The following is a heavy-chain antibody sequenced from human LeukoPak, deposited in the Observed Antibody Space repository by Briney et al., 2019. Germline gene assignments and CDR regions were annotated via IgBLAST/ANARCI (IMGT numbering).Heavy chain of an antibody. CDR3: VREGEGPLSKDFDY. CDR2: IGPHSTFT. CDR1: GFTFTDHY. D-gene: IGHD2/OR15-2a*01. Sequence: ASMKVSCKSSGFTFTDHYIHWVRQGPGQGLEWMGYIGPHSTFTSSPQEFQGRVTMTRDASMSTAYMVLTRLTSDDTAVYYCVREGEGPLSKDFDYWGQGTLVTVSS. V-gene: IGHV1-2*02. J-gene: IGHJ4*02.